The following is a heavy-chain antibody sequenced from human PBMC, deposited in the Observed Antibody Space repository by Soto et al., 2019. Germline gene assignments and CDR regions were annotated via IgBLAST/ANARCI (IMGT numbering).Heavy chain of an antibody. D-gene: IGHD6-6*01. CDR1: DGSLSGYQ. J-gene: IGHJ3*01. CDR2: INHSGST. CDR3: ARRPDGFDV. V-gene: IGHV4-34*01. Sequence: QVQLQQWGAGLLRPSETLSLTCAVYDGSLSGYQWSWIRQPPGKGLEWIGEINHSGSTNYNQSLKSRVTISVDTSKNQFSLKVTSVTDADTAVYYCARRPDGFDVWGQGTMVTVSS.